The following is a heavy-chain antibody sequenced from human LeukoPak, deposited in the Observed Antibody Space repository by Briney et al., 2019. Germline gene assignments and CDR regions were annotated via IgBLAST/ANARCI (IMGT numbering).Heavy chain of an antibody. V-gene: IGHV3-7*03. Sequence: GGSLRLSCAASGFTFNSYWRTWVRQAPGKGLEWVADIKQGGGDKDYAGSVRGTFTISTNNAKNSLYLQMTSQRAEDTAAYSSASYHRAWKTDDYWGQGTLVTVSS. CDR2: IKQGGGDK. CDR3: ASYHRAWKTDDY. J-gene: IGHJ4*02. D-gene: IGHD1-1*01. CDR1: GFTFNSYW.